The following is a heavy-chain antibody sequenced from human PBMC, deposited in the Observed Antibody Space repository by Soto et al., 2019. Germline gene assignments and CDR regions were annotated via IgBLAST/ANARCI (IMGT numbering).Heavy chain of an antibody. J-gene: IGHJ4*02. D-gene: IGHD2-2*01. CDR3: AGSTRYCGTTTCHSYFDY. Sequence: EVQLVETGGGLVQPGGSLRLSCAASEFSVSDNYMSWVRQAPGMGLEWVSLLYAYGATYYADSVRGRFTVSRDNSKNTLYLQINSLRADDTAVYYCAGSTRYCGTTTCHSYFDYWGQGILVTVSS. CDR1: EFSVSDNY. V-gene: IGHV3-53*02. CDR2: LYAYGAT.